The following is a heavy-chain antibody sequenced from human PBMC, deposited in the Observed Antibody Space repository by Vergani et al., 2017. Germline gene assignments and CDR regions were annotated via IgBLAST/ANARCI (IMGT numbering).Heavy chain of an antibody. CDR3: ARTSIPPIYGMDV. V-gene: IGHV4-39*07. D-gene: IGHD2-21*01. CDR2: IYYSGST. J-gene: IGHJ6*02. Sequence: QLQLQESGPGLVKPSETLSLTCTVSGGSISSSSYYWGWIRQPPGKGLEWIGSIYYSGSTYYNPSLKSRVTILVDTSKNQFSLKLSSVTAADTAVYYCARTSIPPIYGMDVWGQGTTVTVSS. CDR1: GGSISSSSYY.